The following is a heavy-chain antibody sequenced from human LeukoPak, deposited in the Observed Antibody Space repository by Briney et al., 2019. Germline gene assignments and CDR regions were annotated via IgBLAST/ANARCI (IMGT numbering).Heavy chain of an antibody. CDR3: TRVNGYNNHDY. D-gene: IGHD5-24*01. J-gene: IGHJ4*02. CDR1: GFTFGDYA. V-gene: IGHV3-49*04. Sequence: PGGSLRLSCTSSGFTFGDYAMNWVRQAPGKGLEWVTFIRSRAYGATSEYAASVKGRFTISRDDSKSIAYLQMNSLETEDTAVYYCTRVNGYNNHDYWGQGTLVTVSS. CDR2: IRSRAYGATS.